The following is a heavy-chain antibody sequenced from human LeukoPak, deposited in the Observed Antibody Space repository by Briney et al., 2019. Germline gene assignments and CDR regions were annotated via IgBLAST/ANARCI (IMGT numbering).Heavy chain of an antibody. CDR3: ASHLFGVATNWFDP. V-gene: IGHV4-38-2*01. CDR2: IYHSGST. Sequence: SETLSLTCAVSGYSISSGYYWGWIRQPPGQGLEWIGSIYHSGSTYYSPSLKSRVTISVDTSKNQFSLKLSSVTAADTAVYYCASHLFGVATNWFDPWGQGTLVTVSS. J-gene: IGHJ5*02. CDR1: GYSISSGYY. D-gene: IGHD3-3*01.